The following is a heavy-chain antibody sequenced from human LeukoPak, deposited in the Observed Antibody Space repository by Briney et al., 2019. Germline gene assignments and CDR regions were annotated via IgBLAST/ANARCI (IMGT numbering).Heavy chain of an antibody. D-gene: IGHD7-27*01. J-gene: IGHJ4*02. CDR3: VRTPPNWGADY. Sequence: ASVKVSCKASGYTFTSYDINWVRQATGQGLEWMGWMSPNSGNTGYAQKFQGRVTMTRNTAVSTAYMELSSLRSEDTAVYFCVRTPPNWGADYWGQGTLVTVSS. CDR2: MSPNSGNT. CDR1: GYTFTSYD. V-gene: IGHV1-8*01.